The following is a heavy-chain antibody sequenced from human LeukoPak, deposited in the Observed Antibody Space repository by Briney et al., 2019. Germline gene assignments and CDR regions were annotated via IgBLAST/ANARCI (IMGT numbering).Heavy chain of an antibody. J-gene: IGHJ5*02. CDR1: GFSFSTYG. Sequence: GGSLRLSCGASGFSFSTYGMSWVRQAPGKGLEWVSAISGSGGTTYYADSVKGGFTISRDNSKNTLYLQMNSLRAEDTAVYYCAKEALEWEPPGNNWFDPWGQGTLVTVSS. D-gene: IGHD1-26*01. V-gene: IGHV3-23*01. CDR3: AKEALEWEPPGNNWFDP. CDR2: ISGSGGTT.